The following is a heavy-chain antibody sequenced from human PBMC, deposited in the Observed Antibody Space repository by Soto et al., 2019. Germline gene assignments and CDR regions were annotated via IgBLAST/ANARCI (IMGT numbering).Heavy chain of an antibody. V-gene: IGHV1-69*02. CDR2: IIPILGIA. Sequence: ASVKVSCKASGGTFSSYTISWVRQAPGQGLEWMGRIIPILGIANYAQKFQGRVTITTDKSTSTAYMELSSLRSEDTAVYYCARLYGSGSYYSYFDYWGQGTLVTVSS. CDR3: ARLYGSGSYYSYFDY. D-gene: IGHD3-10*01. J-gene: IGHJ4*02. CDR1: GGTFSSYT.